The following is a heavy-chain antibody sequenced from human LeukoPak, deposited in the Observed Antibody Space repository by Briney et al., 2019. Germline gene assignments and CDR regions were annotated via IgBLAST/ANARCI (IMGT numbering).Heavy chain of an antibody. CDR1: GFTSSSYS. V-gene: IGHV3-48*04. D-gene: IGHD3-10*01. J-gene: IGHJ5*02. CDR3: ARDPLWFGEYIA. CDR2: ISSSSSTI. Sequence: PGGSLRLSCAASGFTSSSYSMNWVRQAPGKGLEWVSYISSSSSTIYYADSVKGRFTISRDNAKNSLYLQMNSLRAEDTAVYYCARDPLWFGEYIAWGQGTLVTVSS.